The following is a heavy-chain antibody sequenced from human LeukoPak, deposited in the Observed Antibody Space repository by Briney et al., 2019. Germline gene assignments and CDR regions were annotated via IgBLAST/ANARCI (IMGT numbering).Heavy chain of an antibody. J-gene: IGHJ6*03. D-gene: IGHD2-15*01. CDR2: IYHSGST. CDR3: AGAVVAATYYYYYYMDV. Sequence: SQTLSLTCTVSGGSISSGGYYWSWIRQPPGKGLEWIGYIYHSGSTYYNPSLKSRVTISVDRSKNQFSLKLSSVTAADTAVYYCAGAVVAATYYYYYYMDVWGKGTTVTVSS. CDR1: GGSISSGGYY. V-gene: IGHV4-30-2*01.